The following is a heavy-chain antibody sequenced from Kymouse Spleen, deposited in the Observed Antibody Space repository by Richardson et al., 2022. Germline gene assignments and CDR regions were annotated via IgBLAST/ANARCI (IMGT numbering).Heavy chain of an antibody. V-gene: IGHV3-11*01. CDR3: ARDGVTGTTMRYYYYYGMDV. D-gene: IGHD1-7*01. CDR2: ISSSGSTI. J-gene: IGHJ6*02. CDR1: GFTFSDYY. Sequence: QVQLVESGGGLVKPGGSLRLSCAASGFTFSDYYMSWIRQAPGKGLEWVSYISSSGSTIYYADSVKGRFTISRDNAKNSLYLQMNSLRAEDTAVYYCARDGVTGTTMRYYYYYGMDVWGQGTTVTVSS.